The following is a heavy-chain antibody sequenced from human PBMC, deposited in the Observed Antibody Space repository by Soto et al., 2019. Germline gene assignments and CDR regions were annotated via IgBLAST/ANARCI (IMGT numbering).Heavy chain of an antibody. Sequence: QVHLVESGGGVVQPGRSLRLSCAASGFTFSSYAMHWVRQAPGKGLEWVAVISYDGSNKYYADSVKGRFTISRDNSKNTLYLQMNSLRAEDTAVYYCARDRGAIGIYSGSSHFDYWGQGTLVTVSS. CDR3: ARDRGAIGIYSGSSHFDY. CDR1: GFTFSSYA. V-gene: IGHV3-30-3*01. J-gene: IGHJ4*02. D-gene: IGHD1-26*01. CDR2: ISYDGSNK.